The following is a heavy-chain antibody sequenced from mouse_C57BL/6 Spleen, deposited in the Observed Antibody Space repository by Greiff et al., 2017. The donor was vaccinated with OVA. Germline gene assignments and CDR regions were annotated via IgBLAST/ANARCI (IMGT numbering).Heavy chain of an antibody. Sequence: EVQLQQSGPELVKPGASVKISCKASGYSFTGYYMNWVKQSPEKSLEWIGEINPSTGGTTYNQKFKAKATLTVDKSSSTAYMQLKSLTSEDSAVYYCARWGSKEAYWGPGTLVTVSA. J-gene: IGHJ3*01. V-gene: IGHV1-42*01. CDR1: GYSFTGYY. D-gene: IGHD2-5*01. CDR3: ARWGSKEAY. CDR2: INPSTGGT.